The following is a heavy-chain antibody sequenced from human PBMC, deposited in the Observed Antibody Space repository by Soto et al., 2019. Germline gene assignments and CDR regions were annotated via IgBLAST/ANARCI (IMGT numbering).Heavy chain of an antibody. J-gene: IGHJ6*02. CDR2: IIPMYGIA. Sequence: VQLVQSGADVKKPGSSVKVSCEASGDTFNTYAINWVQQAPGKGPEWLGGIIPMYGIANYAPEFQGRVTITADESTSTAFMDLISLRSEDTAVYYCARGFKDKYYYAMDVWGQGTTVTVSS. V-gene: IGHV1-69*01. CDR1: GDTFNTYA. CDR3: ARGFKDKYYYAMDV.